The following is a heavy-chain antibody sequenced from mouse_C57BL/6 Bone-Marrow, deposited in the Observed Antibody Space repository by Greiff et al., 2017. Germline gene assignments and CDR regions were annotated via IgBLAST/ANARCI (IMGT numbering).Heavy chain of an antibody. CDR2: IYPRDGST. V-gene: IGHV1-85*01. D-gene: IGHD2-10*02. J-gene: IGHJ3*01. CDR1: GYTFTSYD. Sequence: VQVVESGPELVKPGASVKLSCKASGYTFTSYDINWVKQRPGQGLEWIGWIYPRDGSTKYNEKFKGKATLTVDTSSSTSYMELHSLTSEDSAVYFCASPRAYGGQGTLVTVAA. CDR3: ASPRAY.